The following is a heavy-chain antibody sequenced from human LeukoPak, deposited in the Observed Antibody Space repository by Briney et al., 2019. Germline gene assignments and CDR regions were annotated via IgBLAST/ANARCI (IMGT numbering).Heavy chain of an antibody. CDR2: ISYDGSNK. CDR1: GFTFSSYA. V-gene: IGHV3-30-3*01. Sequence: GGSLRLSCAGSGFTFSSYAMHWVRQAPGKGLEWVAVISYDGSNKYYADSVKGRFTISRDNSKNTLYLQMNSLRAEDTAVYYCASGSNDILTGYYSYWGQGTLVTVSS. J-gene: IGHJ4*02. CDR3: ASGSNDILTGYYSY. D-gene: IGHD3-9*01.